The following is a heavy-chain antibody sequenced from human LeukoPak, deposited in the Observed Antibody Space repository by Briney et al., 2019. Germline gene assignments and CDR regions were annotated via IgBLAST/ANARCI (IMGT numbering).Heavy chain of an antibody. D-gene: IGHD5-12*01. CDR1: GYTFTSYG. Sequence: ASVKVSCKASGYTFTSYGISWVRQAPGRGLEWMGWISAYNGNTNYAQKLQGRVTMTTDTSTSTAYMELRSLRSDDTAVYYCAGDWNSGLAPGDHEYYFDYWGQGTLVTVSS. V-gene: IGHV1-18*01. CDR2: ISAYNGNT. J-gene: IGHJ4*02. CDR3: AGDWNSGLAPGDHEYYFDY.